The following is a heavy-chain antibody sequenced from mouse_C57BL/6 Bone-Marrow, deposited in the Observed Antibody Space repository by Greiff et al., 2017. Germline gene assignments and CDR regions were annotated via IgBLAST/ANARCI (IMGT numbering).Heavy chain of an antibody. CDR3: ARDDGYCAWFAY. CDR2: INPNNGGT. CDR1: GYTFTDYN. J-gene: IGHJ3*01. Sequence: VQLQQSGPELVKPGASVKIPCKASGYTFTDYNMDWVKQSHGKSLEWIGDINPNNGGTIYNQKFKGKATLTVDKSSSTAYMELRSLTSEDTAVYYCARDDGYCAWFAYWGQGTLVTVSA. V-gene: IGHV1-18*01. D-gene: IGHD2-3*01.